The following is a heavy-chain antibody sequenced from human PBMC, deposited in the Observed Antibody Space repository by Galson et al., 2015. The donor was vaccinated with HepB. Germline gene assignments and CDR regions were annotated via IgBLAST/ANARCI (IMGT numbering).Heavy chain of an antibody. CDR1: GFTFSTYT. J-gene: IGHJ4*02. CDR3: ASFIGGNSFPFDY. CDR2: ISSSGGYI. D-gene: IGHD4-23*01. Sequence: SLRLSCAASGFTFSTYTMNWVRQAPGKGLEWVSSISSSGGYIYYADSVKGRFTISRDNAKKSLYLHMKSLRAEDTAVYYCASFIGGNSFPFDYWGQGTLVTVSS. V-gene: IGHV3-21*01.